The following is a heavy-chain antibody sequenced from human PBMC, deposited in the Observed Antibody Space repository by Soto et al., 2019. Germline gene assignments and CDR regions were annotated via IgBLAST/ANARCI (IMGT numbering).Heavy chain of an antibody. V-gene: IGHV1-3*01. CDR3: ASSYSNYALIAYYYYGMDV. J-gene: IGHJ6*02. D-gene: IGHD4-4*01. Sequence: QVQLVQSGAEVKKPGASVKVSCKASGYTFTSYAIHWVRQAPGQRLEWMGWINAGNGNTKYSQKLQGRVTITRDTSASTAYMELSSLRSEDTAVYYCASSYSNYALIAYYYYGMDVWGQGTTVTVSS. CDR1: GYTFTSYA. CDR2: INAGNGNT.